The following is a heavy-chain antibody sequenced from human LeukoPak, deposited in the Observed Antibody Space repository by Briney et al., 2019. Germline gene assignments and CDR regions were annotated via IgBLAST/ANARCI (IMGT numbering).Heavy chain of an antibody. J-gene: IGHJ6*03. V-gene: IGHV4-61*09. Sequence: PSETLSLTCTVSGGSISTGSYYWSWIRQPAGKGLEWIGHIYTSGSTYYNPSLKSRVTISVDTSKNQFSLKLSSVTAADTAVYYCARVLGYYYYMDVWGKGTTVTASS. CDR3: ARVLGYYYYMDV. CDR1: GGSISTGSYY. CDR2: IYTSGST.